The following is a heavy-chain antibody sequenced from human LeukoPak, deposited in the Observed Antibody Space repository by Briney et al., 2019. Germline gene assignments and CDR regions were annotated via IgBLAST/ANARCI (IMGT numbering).Heavy chain of an antibody. CDR3: ATVGKLELSRGVGADY. Sequence: AASVKVSCKVSGYTLTELSMHWARQAPGKGLEWMGGFDPEDGETIYAQKFQGRVTMTEDTSTDTAYMELSSLRSEDTAVYYCATVGKLELSRGVGADYWGQGTLVTVSS. D-gene: IGHD1-26*01. V-gene: IGHV1-24*01. CDR2: FDPEDGET. J-gene: IGHJ4*02. CDR1: GYTLTELS.